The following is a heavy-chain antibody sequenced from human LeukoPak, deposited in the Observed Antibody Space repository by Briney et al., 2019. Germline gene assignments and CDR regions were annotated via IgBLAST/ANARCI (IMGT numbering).Heavy chain of an antibody. CDR3: ATSGYSYALNY. CDR1: GFTFSSYE. D-gene: IGHD2-2*03. J-gene: IGHJ1*01. V-gene: IGHV3-7*01. CDR2: IKGDESEK. Sequence: PGGSLRLSCAASGFTFSSYEVNWVRQAPGKGLEWVANIKGDESEKYYVDSVMGRFTISRDNAKNSLYLQMNSLRAEDTAVYYCATSGYSYALNYWGQGTLVTVSS.